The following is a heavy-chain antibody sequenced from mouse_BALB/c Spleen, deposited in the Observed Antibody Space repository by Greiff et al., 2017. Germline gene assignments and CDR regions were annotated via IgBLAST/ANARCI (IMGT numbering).Heavy chain of an antibody. J-gene: IGHJ2*01. V-gene: IGHV3-1*02. Sequence: DVKLQESGPDLVKPSQSLSLTCTVTGYSITSGYSWHWIRQFPGNKLEWMGYIHYSGSTNYNPSLKSRISITRDTSKNQFFLQLNSVTTEDTATYYCARWGITTVVATRDYWGQGTTLTVSS. CDR1: GYSITSGYS. D-gene: IGHD1-1*01. CDR2: IHYSGST. CDR3: ARWGITTVVATRDY.